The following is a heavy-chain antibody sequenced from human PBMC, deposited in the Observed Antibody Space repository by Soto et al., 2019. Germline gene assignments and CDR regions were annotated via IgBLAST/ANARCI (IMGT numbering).Heavy chain of an antibody. CDR3: ARGDRGAFDL. CDR1: GFTFSYYW. D-gene: IGHD1-26*01. Sequence: EVQLVESGGGLVRPGGSLRLSCAASGFTFSYYWMHWVRQAPGKGLVWVSRIHSDGSSTTYADFVKGRFIISRDNARNTGDLQMNSVRVEDTAVYYCARGDRGAFDLWGQGTGGTVSS. V-gene: IGHV3-74*01. CDR2: IHSDGSST. J-gene: IGHJ3*01.